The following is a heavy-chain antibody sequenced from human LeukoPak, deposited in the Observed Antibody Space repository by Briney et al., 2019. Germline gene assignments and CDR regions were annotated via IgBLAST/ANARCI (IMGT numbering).Heavy chain of an antibody. CDR3: ARVGYYGSGSYLSY. CDR1: GYTFTGYY. J-gene: IGHJ4*02. CDR2: INPNSGGT. D-gene: IGHD3-10*01. Sequence: GASVKVSCKASGYTFTGYYMHWVRQAPGQGLEWMGRINPNSGGTNYAQNFQGRVTMTRGTSISTAYMELSRLRSDDTAVYYCARVGYYGSGSYLSYWGQGTLVTVSS. V-gene: IGHV1-2*06.